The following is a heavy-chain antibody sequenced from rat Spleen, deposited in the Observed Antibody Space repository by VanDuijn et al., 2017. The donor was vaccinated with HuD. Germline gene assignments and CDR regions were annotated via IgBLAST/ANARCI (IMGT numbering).Heavy chain of an antibody. CDR3: ARLGGLRNWFAY. CDR2: INSAGST. V-gene: IGHV3-3*01. D-gene: IGHD4-3*01. Sequence: EVQLQESGPGLVKPSQSLSLTCSVTAYSITSNYWGWIRKFPGNKVEWMGYINSAGSTNYNPSLKSRISISRDTSKNQFFLQVNSVSTEDTATYFCARLGGLRNWFAYWGQGTLVTVSS. J-gene: IGHJ3*01. CDR1: AYSITSNY.